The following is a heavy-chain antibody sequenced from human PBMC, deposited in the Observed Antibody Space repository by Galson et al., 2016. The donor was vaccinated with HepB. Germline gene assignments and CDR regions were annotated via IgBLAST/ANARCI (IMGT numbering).Heavy chain of an antibody. CDR1: GATFSPYG. D-gene: IGHD3-16*01. Sequence: SLRLSCAASGATFSPYGIHWVRPAPGKGLEWVAVIWYDGTNKYYADSVKGRFTISRDNSKNTVYLQMSYLRTEDTALNYCARDRRSDVRGNQWYFDLWGQGTLVTVSP. CDR2: IWYDGTNK. V-gene: IGHV3-33*01. CDR3: ARDRRSDVRGNQWYFDL. J-gene: IGHJ2*01.